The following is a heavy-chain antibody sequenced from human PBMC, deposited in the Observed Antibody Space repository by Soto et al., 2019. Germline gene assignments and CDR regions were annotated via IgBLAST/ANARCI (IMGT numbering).Heavy chain of an antibody. CDR1: GGSISYEDYH. J-gene: IGHJ4*02. Sequence: SETLSLTCTVSGGSISYEDYHWTWIRQSPGKGLEWIGYIYYSGSIFYNPSLKSRVTISVDTSKNQFSLKLSSVTAADTAVYYCASRKDWLYVDWGQGTLVTVSS. CDR3: ASRKDWLYVD. CDR2: IYYSGSI. V-gene: IGHV4-31*03. D-gene: IGHD3-9*01.